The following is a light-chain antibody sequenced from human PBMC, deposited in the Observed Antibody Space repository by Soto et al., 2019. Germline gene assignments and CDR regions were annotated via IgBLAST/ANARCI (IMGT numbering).Light chain of an antibody. V-gene: IGKV1-5*01. CDR3: QQCHRYLT. CDR1: ESMSNC. J-gene: IGKJ1*01. CDR2: GAS. Sequence: DIHITHSPSTLSSSVGDRVTITCRASESMSNCLAWYQQKPGKAPKLLISGASSLQSGVPSRFSGSASGTEFTLTISSLQTDDIATYYCQQCHRYLTFGQGTKVDI.